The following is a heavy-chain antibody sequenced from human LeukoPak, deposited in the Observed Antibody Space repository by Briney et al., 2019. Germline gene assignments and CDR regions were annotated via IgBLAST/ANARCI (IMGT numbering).Heavy chain of an antibody. CDR2: ISVTGGST. CDR3: AKGSWVNYFDN. J-gene: IGHJ4*02. D-gene: IGHD6-13*01. CDR1: GFTFNNYA. Sequence: GGSLRLSCAASGFTFNNYAMSWVRQATGKGLEWVSAISVTGGSTYYADSVKGRFTISRDNSKNTLHLKMNSLRAEDPAVYSCAKGSWVNYFDNWGQGTLVTVSS. V-gene: IGHV3-23*01.